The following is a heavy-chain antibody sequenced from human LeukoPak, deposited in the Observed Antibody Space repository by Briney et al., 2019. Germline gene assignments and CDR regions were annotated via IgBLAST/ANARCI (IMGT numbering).Heavy chain of an antibody. CDR2: ISSNGGST. V-gene: IGHV3-64*01. D-gene: IGHD2-2*01. CDR3: ARGVVEPAATFSDY. Sequence: GGSLRLSCAASGFTFSSYAMHWVSQAPGKGLEYVSAISSNGGSTYYANSVKGRFTISRDNSKNTLYLQMGSLRAEDMAVYYCARGVVEPAATFSDYWGQGTLVTVSS. J-gene: IGHJ4*02. CDR1: GFTFSSYA.